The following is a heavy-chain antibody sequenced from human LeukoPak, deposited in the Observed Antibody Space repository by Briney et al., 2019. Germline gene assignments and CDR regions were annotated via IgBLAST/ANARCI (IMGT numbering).Heavy chain of an antibody. Sequence: GGSLRLSCAASGFTVSSYHMTWVRQAPGKGLEWVSVIYSGGSTYYADSVKGRFTISRHNSKNTLYLQMNSLRAEDTAVYYCAREQRTFGGVIVTWGQGTLVTVSS. V-gene: IGHV3-53*04. CDR2: IYSGGST. D-gene: IGHD3-16*02. J-gene: IGHJ5*02. CDR1: GFTVSSYH. CDR3: AREQRTFGGVIVT.